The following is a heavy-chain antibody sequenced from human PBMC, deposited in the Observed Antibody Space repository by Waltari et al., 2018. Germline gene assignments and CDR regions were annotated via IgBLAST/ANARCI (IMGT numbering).Heavy chain of an antibody. V-gene: IGHV3-9*02. J-gene: IGHJ6*02. Sequence: EVQLVESGGGLVQPGRSLTLSCVVSGFNSHDHAIHWVRKTSGKGLEWVSGIFWTSGHTGYSDSVKGRFTTSRDNAKNSIYLQMNSLRPEDTAIYYCTKDILAGGADVWGQGTTVTVSS. D-gene: IGHD1-26*01. CDR1: GFNSHDHA. CDR2: IFWTSGHT. CDR3: TKDILAGGADV.